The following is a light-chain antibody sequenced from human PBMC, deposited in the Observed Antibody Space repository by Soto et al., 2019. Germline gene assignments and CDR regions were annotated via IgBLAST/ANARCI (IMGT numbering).Light chain of an antibody. Sequence: QSALTQPASVSGSPGQSITISCTGTSSDVGRYNYVSWYQQHAGKPPKLMIYDVSNRTSGVSNRFSVSKSGNTASLTISGLQNEDEADYYCSSYTSRSTYVFGTGTKLTVL. CDR3: SSYTSRSTYV. J-gene: IGLJ1*01. CDR2: DVS. CDR1: SSDVGRYNY. V-gene: IGLV2-14*01.